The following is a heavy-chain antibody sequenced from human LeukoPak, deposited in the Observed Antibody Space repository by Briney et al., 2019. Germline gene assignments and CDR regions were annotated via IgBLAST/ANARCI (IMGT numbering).Heavy chain of an antibody. CDR1: GFTFSSYA. CDR3: ARASMVRGVILPPDY. J-gene: IGHJ4*02. D-gene: IGHD3-10*01. V-gene: IGHV3-30-3*01. Sequence: SGGSLRLSCAASGFTFSSYAMHWVRQAPGKGLEWVAVISYDGSNKYYADSVKGRFSISRDNSKNTLYLQMNSLRAEDTAVYYCARASMVRGVILPPDYWGQGTLVTVSS. CDR2: ISYDGSNK.